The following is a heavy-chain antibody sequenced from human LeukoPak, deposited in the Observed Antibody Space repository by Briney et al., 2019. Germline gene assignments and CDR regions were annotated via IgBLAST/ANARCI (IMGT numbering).Heavy chain of an antibody. CDR2: IKQDGSEK. J-gene: IGHJ4*02. Sequence: PGGSLRLSCAASGFTFSSYWMSWVRQAPGKGLEWVANIKQDGSEKYYVDSVRGRFTISRDNSKNTLYLQMNSLRAEDTAVYYCARANYDFWSGYPTSYYFDYWGQGTLVTVSS. CDR1: GFTFSSYW. V-gene: IGHV3-7*03. D-gene: IGHD3-3*01. CDR3: ARANYDFWSGYPTSYYFDY.